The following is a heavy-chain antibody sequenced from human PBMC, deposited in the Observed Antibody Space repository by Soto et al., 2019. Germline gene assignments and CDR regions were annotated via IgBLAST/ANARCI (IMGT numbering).Heavy chain of an antibody. Sequence: QVQLVQSGAEVKKPGASVKVSCKASGYTFTSYAMHWVRQAPGQSLEWMGWINAGNGNTKYSQKFQGRVTITRDTSATTAYMELSSLRSEDTAVYYCARGDYYDVHDYWGQGTLVTVSS. D-gene: IGHD3-22*01. V-gene: IGHV1-3*01. J-gene: IGHJ4*02. CDR2: INAGNGNT. CDR3: ARGDYYDVHDY. CDR1: GYTFTSYA.